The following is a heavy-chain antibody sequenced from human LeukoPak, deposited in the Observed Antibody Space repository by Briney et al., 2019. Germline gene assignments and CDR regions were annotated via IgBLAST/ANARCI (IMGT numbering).Heavy chain of an antibody. D-gene: IGHD5/OR15-5a*01. V-gene: IGHV4-61*09. Sequence: PSKTLSLTCTVSGDSISSGGYYWNWIRQPAGRGLEYIGHTYNSGTTNYNPSLTSRVTISADTSKNQFSLKVTSVTAADTAVYYCARGVSSHFWYFDLWGRGTLVTVSS. CDR3: ARGVSSHFWYFDL. J-gene: IGHJ2*01. CDR1: GDSISSGGYY. CDR2: TYNSGTT.